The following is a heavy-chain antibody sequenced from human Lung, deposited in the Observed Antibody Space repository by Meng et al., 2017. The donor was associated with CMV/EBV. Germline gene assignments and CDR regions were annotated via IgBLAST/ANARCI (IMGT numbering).Heavy chain of an antibody. Sequence: GESXKISCAASGFTFTSYGMSWVRQAPGKGLEWVSLIYNDGSRTYYADSVKGRFTISRDNSKNTVSLQMNNLRVEDSAVYYCVKGAAGLVPGGQGTLVTVSS. CDR2: IYNDGSRT. D-gene: IGHD3/OR15-3a*01. CDR3: VKGAAGLVP. CDR1: GFTFTSYG. J-gene: IGHJ4*02. V-gene: IGHV3-23*03.